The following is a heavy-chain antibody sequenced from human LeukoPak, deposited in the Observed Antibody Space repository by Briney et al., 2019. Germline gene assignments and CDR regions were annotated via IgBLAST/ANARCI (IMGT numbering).Heavy chain of an antibody. V-gene: IGHV3-74*01. J-gene: IGHJ5*02. CDR1: GFTFSSYW. Sequence: GGSLRLSCAASGFTFSSYWMHWVRQAPGKGLVWVSRINSDGRSTSYADSVKGRFTISRDNAKNTLYLQMNSLRAEDTAVYYCPMSSGLQPSFDPWGQGTLVTVSS. CDR3: PMSSGLQPSFDP. D-gene: IGHD6-19*01. CDR2: INSDGRST.